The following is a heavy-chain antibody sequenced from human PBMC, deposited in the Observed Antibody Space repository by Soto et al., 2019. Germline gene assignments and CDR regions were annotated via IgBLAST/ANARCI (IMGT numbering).Heavy chain of an antibody. CDR3: ARVGYSSSWNFDY. J-gene: IGHJ4*02. CDR1: GYTFTGYY. D-gene: IGHD6-13*01. V-gene: IGHV1-2*04. Sequence: ASVKVSCKASGYTFTGYYMHWVRQAPGQGLEWMGWINPNSGGTNYAQKFQGWVTMTRDTSISTAYMELGRLRSDDTAVYYCARVGYSSSWNFDYWGQGTLVTVSS. CDR2: INPNSGGT.